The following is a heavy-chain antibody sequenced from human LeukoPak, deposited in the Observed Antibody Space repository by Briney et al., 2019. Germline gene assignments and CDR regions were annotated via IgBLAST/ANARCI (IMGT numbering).Heavy chain of an antibody. Sequence: GGSLRLSCAASGFTFSSYAMTWVRQVPGKGLEWVLSMIISGGSTYYADSVKGRFTISRDNSKNTLYLQMNSLRVEDTALYYCARETKIDYWGQGTLVTVSS. CDR1: GFTFSSYA. CDR2: MIISGGST. D-gene: IGHD1-7*01. CDR3: ARETKIDY. V-gene: IGHV3-23*01. J-gene: IGHJ4*02.